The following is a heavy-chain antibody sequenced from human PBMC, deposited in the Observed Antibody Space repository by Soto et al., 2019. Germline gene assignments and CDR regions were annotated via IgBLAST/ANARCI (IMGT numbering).Heavy chain of an antibody. CDR1: GFTFTSSA. CDR3: AAVSSGWWYYYYGMDV. CDR2: IVVGSGNT. J-gene: IGHJ6*02. Sequence: SVKVSCKASGFTFTSSAVQWVRQARGQRLEWIGWIVVGSGNTNYAQKFQERVTITRDMSTSTAYMELSSLRSEDMAVYYCAAVSSGWWYYYYGMDVWGQGTTVTVSS. D-gene: IGHD6-19*01. V-gene: IGHV1-58*01.